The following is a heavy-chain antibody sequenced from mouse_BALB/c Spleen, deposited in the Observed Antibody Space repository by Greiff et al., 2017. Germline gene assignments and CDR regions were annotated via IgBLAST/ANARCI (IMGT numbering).Heavy chain of an antibody. CDR2: INPSNGGT. Sequence: VQLQQSGAELVKPGASVKLSCKASGYTFTSYYMYWVKQRPGQGLEWIGEINPSNGGTNFNEKFKSKATLTVDKSSSTAYMQLSSLTSEDSAVYYCTIYYYGTASYYFDYGGQGTTLTVSS. D-gene: IGHD1-1*01. CDR3: TIYYYGTASYYFDY. J-gene: IGHJ2*01. V-gene: IGHV1S16*01. CDR1: GYTFTSYY.